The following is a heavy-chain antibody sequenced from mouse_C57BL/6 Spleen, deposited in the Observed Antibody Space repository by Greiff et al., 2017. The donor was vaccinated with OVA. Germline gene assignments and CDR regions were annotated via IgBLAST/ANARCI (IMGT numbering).Heavy chain of an antibody. J-gene: IGHJ3*01. CDR3: ATCLAWFAY. CDR1: GFTFSDYG. Sequence: EVKLMESGGGLVKPGGSLKLSCAASGFTFSDYGMHWVRQAPEKGLEWVGYISSGSGTIYYADTVKGRFTISRDNAKNTLFLQMSSLRSDDTAMYYCATCLAWFAYWGQGTLVTVSA. CDR2: ISSGSGTI. V-gene: IGHV5-17*01.